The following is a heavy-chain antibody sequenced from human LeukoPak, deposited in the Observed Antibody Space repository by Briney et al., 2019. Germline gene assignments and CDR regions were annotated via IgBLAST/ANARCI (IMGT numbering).Heavy chain of an antibody. Sequence: GGSLRLSCAVSGFIFDDYAMHWVRHAPGKGLEWVSGISWNSGSIGYADSVKGRFTISRDNAKNFLYLQMNSLRAEDTALYYCAKAIQGRTWYYYYGMDVWGQGTTVTVSS. CDR2: ISWNSGSI. CDR1: GFIFDDYA. CDR3: AKAIQGRTWYYYYGMDV. J-gene: IGHJ6*02. V-gene: IGHV3-9*01. D-gene: IGHD3-16*01.